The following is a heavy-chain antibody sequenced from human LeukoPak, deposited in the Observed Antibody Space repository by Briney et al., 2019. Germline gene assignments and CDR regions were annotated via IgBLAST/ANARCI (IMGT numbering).Heavy chain of an antibody. CDR1: GFAFSSFA. Sequence: GGSLRLSCAASGFAFSSFAMHWVRQAPGKGLEWVSLISYDGIIEDYSDSVKGRFTISRDNAKNTLYLQMNSLRAEDTAVYYCARVTAVAGTSVGVDAWGQGILVTVS. V-gene: IGHV3-30*04. CDR2: ISYDGIIE. D-gene: IGHD6-19*01. J-gene: IGHJ4*02. CDR3: ARVTAVAGTSVGVDA.